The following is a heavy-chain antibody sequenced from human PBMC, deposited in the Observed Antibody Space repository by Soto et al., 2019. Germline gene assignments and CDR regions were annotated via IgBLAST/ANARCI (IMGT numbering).Heavy chain of an antibody. D-gene: IGHD1-26*01. CDR3: ARGTAVGATLWAFDI. Sequence: EASVKVSCKASGGTFSSYAISWVRQAPGQGLEWMGGIIPIFGTANYAQKFQGRVTITADESTSTAYMELSSLRSEDTAVYYCARGTAVGATLWAFDIWGQGTMVTVSS. J-gene: IGHJ3*02. V-gene: IGHV1-69*13. CDR2: IIPIFGTA. CDR1: GGTFSSYA.